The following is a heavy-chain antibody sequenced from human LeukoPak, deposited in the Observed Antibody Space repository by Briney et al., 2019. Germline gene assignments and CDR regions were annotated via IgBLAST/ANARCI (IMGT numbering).Heavy chain of an antibody. Sequence: GGSLRLSYAASGFTFSSYAMSWVRQAPGKGLEWVSAISGSGGSTYYADSVKGRFTISRDNSKNTQYLQMNSLRAEDAAVYYCARNYDSSGYPSLDYWGQGTLVTVSS. CDR1: GFTFSSYA. D-gene: IGHD3-22*01. V-gene: IGHV3-23*01. CDR3: ARNYDSSGYPSLDY. J-gene: IGHJ4*02. CDR2: ISGSGGST.